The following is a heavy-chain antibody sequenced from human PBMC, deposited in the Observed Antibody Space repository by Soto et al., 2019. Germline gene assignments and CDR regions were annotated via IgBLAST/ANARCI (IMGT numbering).Heavy chain of an antibody. CDR3: AGIGEDVYYGMDV. V-gene: IGHV4-4*07. Sequence: PSETLSLTCSVSGGSMRSYHWNWLRQPAGKGLEWIGRIYSRGDTNYNPSVKSRVTMSVDTSKNEFSLRLNSVTAADTAVYYCAGIGEDVYYGMDVWGQGTTVTVSS. J-gene: IGHJ6*02. CDR2: IYSRGDT. CDR1: GGSMRSYH. D-gene: IGHD2-21*01.